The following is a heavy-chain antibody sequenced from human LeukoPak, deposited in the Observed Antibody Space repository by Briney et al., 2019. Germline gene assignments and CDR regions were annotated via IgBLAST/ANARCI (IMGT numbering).Heavy chain of an antibody. CDR3: AREESRGAPFDP. CDR2: IIPIFGTA. D-gene: IGHD3-10*01. V-gene: IGHV1-69*13. J-gene: IGHJ5*02. CDR1: GGTFSSYA. Sequence: GASVKVSCKASGGTFSSYAISWVRQAPGQGLEWMGGIIPIFGTANYAQKFQGRVTITADESTSTAYMELSSLRSEDTAVYYCAREESRGAPFDPWGQGTLVTVSS.